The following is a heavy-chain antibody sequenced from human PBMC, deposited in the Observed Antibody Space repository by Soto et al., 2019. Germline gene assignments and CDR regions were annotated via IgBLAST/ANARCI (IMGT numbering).Heavy chain of an antibody. CDR1: GYTFTNYA. Sequence: GASVKVSCKNSGYTFTNYAIKWVRQAPGQGLQWMGWISAYSGDTKYAQRFQDRLTVTTDPSTTTAYMELRSLRSDDTAVYYCARDGRAFSIFGETMDVWGQGTTVTVSS. CDR3: ARDGRAFSIFGETMDV. J-gene: IGHJ6*02. CDR2: ISAYSGDT. D-gene: IGHD3-3*01. V-gene: IGHV1-18*01.